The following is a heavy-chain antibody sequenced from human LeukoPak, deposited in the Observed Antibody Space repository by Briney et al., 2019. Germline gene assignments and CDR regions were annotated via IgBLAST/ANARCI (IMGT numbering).Heavy chain of an antibody. CDR2: ISYDGSNK. CDR3: ATRRLAVAGTHDY. J-gene: IGHJ4*02. V-gene: IGHV3-30*03. Sequence: PGGSLRLSCAASGFTFSSYGMHWVRQAPGKGLEWVAVISYDGSNKYYADSVRGRFTISRDNSKNTLYLQMNSLRAEDTAVYYCATRRLAVAGTHDYWGQGTLVTVSS. D-gene: IGHD6-19*01. CDR1: GFTFSSYG.